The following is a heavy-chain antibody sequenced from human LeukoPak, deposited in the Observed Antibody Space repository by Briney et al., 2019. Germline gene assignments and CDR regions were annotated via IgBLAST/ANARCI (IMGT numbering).Heavy chain of an antibody. V-gene: IGHV1-2*02. CDR2: INPNSGGT. Sequence: ASVTVSCKASGYTFTGYYTHWVRQAPGQGLEWMGWINPNSGGTNYAQKFQGRVTMTRDTSISTAYMELSRLRSDDTAVYYCARVRVGNYYDYWGQGTLVTVSS. J-gene: IGHJ4*02. CDR3: ARVRVGNYYDY. D-gene: IGHD1-26*01. CDR1: GYTFTGYY.